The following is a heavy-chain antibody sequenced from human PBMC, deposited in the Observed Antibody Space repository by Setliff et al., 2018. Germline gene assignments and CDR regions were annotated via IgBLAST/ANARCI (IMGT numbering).Heavy chain of an antibody. V-gene: IGHV3-23*03. J-gene: IGHJ4*02. CDR3: AKCSSWHGHYPHFNY. CDR1: GLTFSSDA. Sequence: GGSLRLSCAASGLTFSSDAVTWVRQTPGKGLEWVSVISSDSGSIYYADSVKGRFTISRDNSKNTLYLQMNSLRAEDTAIYYCAKCSSWHGHYPHFNYWGQGTLVTVSS. D-gene: IGHD6-13*01. CDR2: ISSDSGSI.